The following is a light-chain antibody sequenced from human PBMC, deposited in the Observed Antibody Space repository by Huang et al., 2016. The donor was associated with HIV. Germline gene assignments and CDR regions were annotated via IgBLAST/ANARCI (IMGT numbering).Light chain of an antibody. J-gene: IGKJ2*01. Sequence: EIVMTQSPATLSVSPGDGATLSCRASQSFSRNLAWYQQKPGQPRRLLIYGASTRATGVPARFSGSGSGTEFTLTISSLQSEDFALYYCQQYNNWPYTFGQGTKLEIK. CDR2: GAS. CDR1: QSFSRN. V-gene: IGKV3-15*01. CDR3: QQYNNWPYT.